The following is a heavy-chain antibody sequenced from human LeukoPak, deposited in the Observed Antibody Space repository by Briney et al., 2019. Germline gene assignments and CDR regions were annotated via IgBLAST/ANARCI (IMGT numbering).Heavy chain of an antibody. V-gene: IGHV4-30-2*01. CDR3: ARGPDSSSWGYFDY. Sequence: SEALSLTCTVSGGSISSGGYYWSWIRQPPGKGLEWIGYIYHSGSTYYNPSLKSRVTISVDRSKNQFSLKLSSVTAADTAVYYCARGPDSSSWGYFDYWGQGTLVTVSS. CDR2: IYHSGST. CDR1: GGSISSGGYY. J-gene: IGHJ4*02. D-gene: IGHD6-13*01.